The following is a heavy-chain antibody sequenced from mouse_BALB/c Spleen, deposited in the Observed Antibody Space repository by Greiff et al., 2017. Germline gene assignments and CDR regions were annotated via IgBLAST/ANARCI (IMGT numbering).Heavy chain of an antibody. D-gene: IGHD1-1*01. J-gene: IGHJ2*01. Sequence: VQLKESGPGLVKPSQSLSLTCTVTGYSITSDYAWNWIRQFPGNKLEWMGYISYSGSTSYNPSLTSRISITRDTSKNQFFLQLNSVTTEDTATYYCASQYYYGRAYFDYWGQGTTLTVSS. CDR1: GYSITSDYA. CDR3: ASQYYYGRAYFDY. CDR2: ISYSGST. V-gene: IGHV3-2*02.